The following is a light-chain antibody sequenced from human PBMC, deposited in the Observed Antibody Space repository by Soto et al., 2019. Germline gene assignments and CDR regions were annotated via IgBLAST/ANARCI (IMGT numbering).Light chain of an antibody. CDR3: QQYNSWWT. CDR1: QSISSW. J-gene: IGKJ1*01. V-gene: IGKV1-5*03. Sequence: DIQMTQSPSTLAASVGDRVTITCRASQSISSWLAWYQQKPGKAPNLLIFKASTLESGVPSRFSGSGSGTEFILTISSLQPDYFATYYCQQYNSWWTFGQGTKVEI. CDR2: KAS.